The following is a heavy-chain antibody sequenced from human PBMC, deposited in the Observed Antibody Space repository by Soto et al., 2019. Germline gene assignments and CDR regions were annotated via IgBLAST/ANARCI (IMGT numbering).Heavy chain of an antibody. CDR2: VYWDDDK. D-gene: IGHD5-18*01. J-gene: IGHJ4*02. CDR3: AHNRGYSYGSAFDY. CDR1: GFSLISGVG. V-gene: IGHV2-5*02. Sequence: QVTLKESGPTLVKPRQTLTLTCTFSGFSLISGVGVAWIRQPPGKALEWLALVYWDDDKRYSPSLKSRLTITKDTSKNQVVRTMTNMAPVDTATYYCAHNRGYSYGSAFDYWGQGTLVTVSS.